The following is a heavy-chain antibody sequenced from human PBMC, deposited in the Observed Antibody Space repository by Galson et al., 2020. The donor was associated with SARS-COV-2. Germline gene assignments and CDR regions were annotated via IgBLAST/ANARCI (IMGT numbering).Heavy chain of an antibody. D-gene: IGHD6-13*01. CDR1: GGSISSYY. CDR3: ARERYGSSWDYYGMDV. J-gene: IGHJ6*02. V-gene: IGHV4-59*01. CDR2: IYYRGST. Sequence: SESLSLTCTVSGGSISSYYRNWIRQPPGKGLEWIGHIYYRGSTNYNPSLKSRVTITVDTSKNHFSLKLSSVTAADTAVYYCARERYGSSWDYYGMDVWGQGTTVTVSS.